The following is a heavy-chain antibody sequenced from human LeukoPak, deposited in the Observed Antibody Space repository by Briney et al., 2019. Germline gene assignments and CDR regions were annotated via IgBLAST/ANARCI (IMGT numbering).Heavy chain of an antibody. CDR3: ARTYCSSTSCYQPYYYYYGMDV. D-gene: IGHD2-2*01. CDR1: GYTFTSYD. J-gene: IGHJ6*02. CDR2: MNPNSGNT. V-gene: IGHV1-8*01. Sequence: GASVKVSCKASGYTFTSYDINWVRQATGQGLEWMGWMNPNSGNTGYAQKFQGRVTMTRDTSTSTVYMELSSLRSEDTAVYYCARTYCSSTSCYQPYYYYYGMDVWGQGTTVTVSS.